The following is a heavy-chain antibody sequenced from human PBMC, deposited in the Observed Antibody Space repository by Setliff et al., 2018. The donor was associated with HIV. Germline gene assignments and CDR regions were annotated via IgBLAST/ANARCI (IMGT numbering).Heavy chain of an antibody. J-gene: IGHJ3*01. V-gene: IGHV4-59*11. CDR3: ARDPSQYLDFLFDPQPFNV. Sequence: SETLSLTCTVSSGNMSGHFWTWIRHTPGEGLEWIGNIYLGETTNYNPSLKRRATISLDTSKRQFSLHLTSVTAADTAIYYCARDPSQYLDFLFDPQPFNVWGHGTMVTVSS. D-gene: IGHD3-9*01. CDR2: IYLGETT. CDR1: SGNMSGHF.